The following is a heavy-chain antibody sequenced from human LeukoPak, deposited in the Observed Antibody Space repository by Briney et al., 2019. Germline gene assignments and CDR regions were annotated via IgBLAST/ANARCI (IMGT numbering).Heavy chain of an antibody. Sequence: RTLSPTCTVSGGSISSYYWSWVRQAPGKGLEWVAVIRYDGSNKYYADSVKGRFTISRDNSKNTLYLQMNSLRAEDTAVYYCARDGRGYSYGYYYYYGMDVWGQGTTVTVSS. J-gene: IGHJ6*02. CDR3: ARDGRGYSYGYYYYYGMDV. D-gene: IGHD5-18*01. CDR2: IRYDGSNK. V-gene: IGHV3-33*08. CDR1: GGSISSYY.